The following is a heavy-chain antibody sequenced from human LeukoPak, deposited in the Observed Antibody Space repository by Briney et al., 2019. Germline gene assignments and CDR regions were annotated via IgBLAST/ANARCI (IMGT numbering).Heavy chain of an antibody. D-gene: IGHD1-26*01. Sequence: GGSLRLSCAASGFTFSSYSMSWVRQAPGKGLEWVATMTSTSTIYYADSVKGRFTISRDNAKNSVYLQMNSLRAEDTAVYYCAREGGGDAFDIWGQGTLVTVSS. V-gene: IGHV3-69-1*02. CDR1: GFTFSSYS. J-gene: IGHJ3*02. CDR2: MTSTSTI. CDR3: AREGGGDAFDI.